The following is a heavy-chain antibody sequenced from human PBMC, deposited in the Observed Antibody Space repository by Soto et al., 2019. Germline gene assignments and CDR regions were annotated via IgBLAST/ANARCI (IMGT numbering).Heavy chain of an antibody. D-gene: IGHD6-13*01. CDR1: GYSFTSYR. V-gene: IGHV5-10-1*01. CDR3: ARRIAANGYYYYAFDV. J-gene: IGHJ6*02. CDR2: IDPSDSKT. Sequence: GEALKISCKGSGYSFTSYRLNWVRQMPGKGLEWMGRIDPSDSKTKYSLSLEGHISISVDKSMNTTYLQWSRLKASDTAIYYCARRIAANGYYYYAFDVWGQGTAVTVSS.